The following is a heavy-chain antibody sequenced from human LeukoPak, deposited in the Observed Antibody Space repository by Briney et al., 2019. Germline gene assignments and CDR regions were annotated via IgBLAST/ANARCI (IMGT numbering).Heavy chain of an antibody. CDR1: GFTFNTYY. CDR3: AREATIKAYNFDY. CDR2: MKGDGSEI. D-gene: IGHD5-24*01. J-gene: IGHJ4*02. Sequence: GGSLRLSCAASGFTFNTYYMSWVRQAPGKGLEGVANMKGDGSEIYYLDSVRGRFTISRDNAQNSLYLQMNNLRVEDTAVYYCAREATIKAYNFDYWGQGTLVTVSS. V-gene: IGHV3-7*01.